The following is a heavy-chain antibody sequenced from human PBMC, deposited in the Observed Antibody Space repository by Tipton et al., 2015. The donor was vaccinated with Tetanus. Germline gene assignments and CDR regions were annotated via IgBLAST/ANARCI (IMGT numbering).Heavy chain of an antibody. Sequence: SLRLSCAASGFSFSSYGMHWVRQAPGKGLEWVAVIWYDGSDRYYADSVKGRFTISRDNSKNTLYLQMNSLRAEDTAVYYCAREADCSGGSCYSGDFDCWGQGTLVSVSS. J-gene: IGHJ4*02. D-gene: IGHD2-15*01. V-gene: IGHV3-33*01. CDR1: GFSFSSYG. CDR3: AREADCSGGSCYSGDFDC. CDR2: IWYDGSDR.